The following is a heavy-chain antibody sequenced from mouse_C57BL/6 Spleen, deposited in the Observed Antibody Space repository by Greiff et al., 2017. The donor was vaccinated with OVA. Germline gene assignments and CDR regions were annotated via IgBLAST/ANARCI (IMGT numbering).Heavy chain of an antibody. CDR1: GYAFTDYL. J-gene: IGHJ3*01. Sequence: VQLQQSGAELVRPGASVTVSCKASGYAFTDYLMHWVKQTPGHGLEWIGAINPGTGGTTYNEKFKGKATLTADKSSSTAYMQLSSLTSEDSAVYFCAGCSSGLSYWGQGTLVTVSA. CDR2: INPGTGGT. CDR3: AGCSSGLSY. V-gene: IGHV1-54*01. D-gene: IGHD3-2*02.